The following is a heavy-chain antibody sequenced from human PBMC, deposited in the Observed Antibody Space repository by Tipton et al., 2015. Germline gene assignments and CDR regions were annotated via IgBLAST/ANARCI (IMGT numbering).Heavy chain of an antibody. Sequence: TLSLTCTVSGGSISSSSYYWGWIRRPPGKGLEWIGSVHYSGSTYYNPSLQSRVAMSADTSRNQFSLNLTSVTAADTSVYYCACQDYDSLTRDYQTVDYWGQGTLVTVSS. CDR3: ACQDYDSLTRDYQTVDY. CDR1: GGSISSSSYY. J-gene: IGHJ4*02. V-gene: IGHV4-39*01. D-gene: IGHD3-9*01. CDR2: VHYSGST.